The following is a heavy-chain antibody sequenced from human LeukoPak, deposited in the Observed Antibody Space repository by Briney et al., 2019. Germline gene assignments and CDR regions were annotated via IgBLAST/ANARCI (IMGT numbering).Heavy chain of an antibody. D-gene: IGHD5-18*01. Sequence: GGSLRLSCAASGFIFSSYWMYWVRQDPEKGLVWVSRINGDGANTACADSVQGRFTISRDNAKNTLYLQMSSLRAEDTALYYCVRDRIKNGYDAFDIWGQGTMVTISS. CDR3: VRDRIKNGYDAFDI. CDR1: GFIFSSYW. J-gene: IGHJ3*02. CDR2: INGDGANT. V-gene: IGHV3-74*01.